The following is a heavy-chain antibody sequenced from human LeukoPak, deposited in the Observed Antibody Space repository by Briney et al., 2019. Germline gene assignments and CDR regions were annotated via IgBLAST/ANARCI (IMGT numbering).Heavy chain of an antibody. V-gene: IGHV5-51*01. CDR2: IYPGDSDT. J-gene: IGHJ6*03. Sequence: GESLKISCKGSGYRFTSYWIGWVRQMPGKGLEWMGIIYPGDSDTRYSPSFQGQVTISADKSISTAYLQWSSLKASDTAMYYCARRRYDFWSGYYMDVWGKGTTVTVSS. D-gene: IGHD3-3*01. CDR3: ARRRYDFWSGYYMDV. CDR1: GYRFTSYW.